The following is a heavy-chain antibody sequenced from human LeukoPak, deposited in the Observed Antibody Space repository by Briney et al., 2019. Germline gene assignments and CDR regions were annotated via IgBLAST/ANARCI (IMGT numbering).Heavy chain of an antibody. CDR2: ISGSGDST. J-gene: IGHJ4*02. CDR3: AKEPTYSSTWYGIDY. CDR1: GFTFSSYW. Sequence: PGGSLRLSCAASGFTFSSYWMSWVRQAPGKGLEWVSAISGSGDSTFYADSVKGRFTISRDISKNTLYLQMNSLRAEDTAVYYCAKEPTYSSTWYGIDYWGQGTLVTVSS. D-gene: IGHD6-13*01. V-gene: IGHV3-23*01.